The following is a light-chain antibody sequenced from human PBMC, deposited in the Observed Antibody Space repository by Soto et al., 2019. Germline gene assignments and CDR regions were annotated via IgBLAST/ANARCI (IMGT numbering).Light chain of an antibody. V-gene: IGKV1-12*01. J-gene: IGKJ5*01. CDR2: TAS. CDR1: QGVSTW. Sequence: DIQITQSPSSFSSSVPERVTITCRASQGVSTWLAWYQQKPGKAPNLLIYTASSLQSGVPSRFSGSGSGTDFTLTINGLQPEDFATYYCQQAASFPITFGQGTRLEIK. CDR3: QQAASFPIT.